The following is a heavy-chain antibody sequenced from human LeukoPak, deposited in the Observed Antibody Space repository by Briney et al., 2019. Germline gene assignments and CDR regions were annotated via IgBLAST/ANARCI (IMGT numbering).Heavy chain of an antibody. CDR3: ARHLADYYDSSGYYYVLDY. CDR2: IYPGDSDT. Sequence: GESLKISCKGSGYSFTSYWIGWVRQMPGKGLEWMGIIYPGDSDTRYSPSFQGQVTISADKSISTAYLQWSSLKASDTAMYYCARHLADYYDSSGYYYVLDYWSQGTLVTVSS. J-gene: IGHJ4*02. CDR1: GYSFTSYW. D-gene: IGHD3-22*01. V-gene: IGHV5-51*01.